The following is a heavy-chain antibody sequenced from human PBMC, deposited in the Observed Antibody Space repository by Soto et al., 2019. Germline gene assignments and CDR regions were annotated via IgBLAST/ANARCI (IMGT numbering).Heavy chain of an antibody. CDR2: ISGGGDAS. D-gene: IGHD3-3*01. V-gene: IGHV3-23*01. J-gene: IGHJ4*02. Sequence: GGSLRLSCTASGFTFSSYAMDWVRQAPGKGLEWLSAISGGGDASHYADSVKGRFTISRDNSKNTLFLQMSSLRAEDTAVYYCAKRPADFWSGYWPSVYGGQGTLDTVSS. CDR3: AKRPADFWSGYWPSVY. CDR1: GFTFSSYA.